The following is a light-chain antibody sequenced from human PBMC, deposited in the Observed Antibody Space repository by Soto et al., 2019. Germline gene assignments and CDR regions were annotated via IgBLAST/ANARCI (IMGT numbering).Light chain of an antibody. CDR1: ESVSSN. CDR3: QQRSNWLSIT. CDR2: GAS. V-gene: IGKV3-11*01. J-gene: IGKJ5*01. Sequence: EIVMTQSPATLSVSPWERATLSFMASESVSSNLAWYQQKPGQAPRLLIYGASNRATGIPARFSGSGSGTDFTLTISSLEPEDFAVYYCQQRSNWLSITFGQGTRLEI.